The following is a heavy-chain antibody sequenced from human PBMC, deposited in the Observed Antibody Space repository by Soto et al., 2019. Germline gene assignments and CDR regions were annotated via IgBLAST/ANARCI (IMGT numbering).Heavy chain of an antibody. CDR2: IVPNVGTV. CDR3: ARRDTSGFLRYFDN. Sequence: QMQLVQSGAEVKKPGSSVKVSCKASGGTLSSFINYPINWVRQAPGQGLEWMGGIVPNVGTVNYAQKFQGRVMITEDKTTCTAYMEVSSLRSEDTALYYCARRDTSGFLRYFDNWGQGTLVTVSS. D-gene: IGHD1-26*01. V-gene: IGHV1-69*06. J-gene: IGHJ4*02. CDR1: GGTLSSFINYP.